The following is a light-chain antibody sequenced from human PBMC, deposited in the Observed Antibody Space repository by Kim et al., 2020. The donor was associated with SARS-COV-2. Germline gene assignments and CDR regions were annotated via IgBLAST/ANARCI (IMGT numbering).Light chain of an antibody. Sequence: SYELTQPPSVSVSPGQTATITCSGDKLGDKYACWYQQKPGQSPVLVIYQDSKRPSGIPERFSGSISGNTATLTISGTQAMDEADYYCQAWDSSPVVFGGGTQLTVL. CDR2: QDS. CDR1: KLGDKY. V-gene: IGLV3-1*01. CDR3: QAWDSSPVV. J-gene: IGLJ2*01.